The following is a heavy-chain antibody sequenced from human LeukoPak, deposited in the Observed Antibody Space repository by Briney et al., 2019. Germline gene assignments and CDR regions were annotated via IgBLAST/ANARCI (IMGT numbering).Heavy chain of an antibody. D-gene: IGHD2-2*01. J-gene: IGHJ4*02. V-gene: IGHV3-33*01. CDR3: ARVATSALDY. CDR1: GFTFSSNG. CDR2: IWYDASKN. Sequence: PGGSLRLFCAASGFTFSSNGMNWVRQAPGKGLEWVALIWYDASKNYYGESVKGRFTISRDNVQNTLHLQMNSLRSEDTAVYYCARVATSALDYWGQGTLVTVSS.